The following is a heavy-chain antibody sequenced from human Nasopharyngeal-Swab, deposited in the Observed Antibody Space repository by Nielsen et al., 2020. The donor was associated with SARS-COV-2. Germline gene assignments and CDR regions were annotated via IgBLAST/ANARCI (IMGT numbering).Heavy chain of an antibody. Sequence: GESLKISCAASGFTFSSYWMSWVRQAPGKGLEWVANIKQDGSEKYYVDSVKGRFTISRDNAKNSLYLQMNSLRAEDTAVYYCARALIVAIPPRTIPHYWGQGTLVTVSS. CDR3: ARALIVAIPPRTIPHY. D-gene: IGHD5-12*01. J-gene: IGHJ4*02. V-gene: IGHV3-7*01. CDR2: IKQDGSEK. CDR1: GFTFSSYW.